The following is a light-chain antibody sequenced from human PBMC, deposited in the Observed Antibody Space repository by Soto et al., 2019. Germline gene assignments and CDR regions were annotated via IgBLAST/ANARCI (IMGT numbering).Light chain of an antibody. V-gene: IGLV2-11*01. CDR3: CSYAGIYTFYV. CDR2: DVT. Sequence: QSVLTQPRSGSGSPGQSVTISCTGTSRDVGGYNYVSWYQQHPGKAPKLMIYDVTKRPSGVPDRFSGSKSGNTASLTISGLQAEDEADYYCCSYAGIYTFYVFGTG. CDR1: SRDVGGYNY. J-gene: IGLJ1*01.